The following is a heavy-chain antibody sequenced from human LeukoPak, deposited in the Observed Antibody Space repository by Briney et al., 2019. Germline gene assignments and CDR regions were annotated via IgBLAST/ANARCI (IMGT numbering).Heavy chain of an antibody. CDR1: GYTFTAYY. CDR3: ARDRPSDY. Sequence: ASVKVSCKASGYTFTAYYMHLVRQAPGQGLEWMGRINPNTGDTNYAQKFQGRVTMTRDTSISTAYMELSSLTSDDTAVYYCARDRPSDYGGQGTLVSVSS. J-gene: IGHJ4*02. V-gene: IGHV1-2*06. CDR2: INPNTGDT.